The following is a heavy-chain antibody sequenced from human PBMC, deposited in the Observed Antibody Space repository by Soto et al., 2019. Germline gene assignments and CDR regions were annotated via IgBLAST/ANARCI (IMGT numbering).Heavy chain of an antibody. J-gene: IGHJ4*02. CDR2: ISGSGDST. CDR3: AKDNSGTYLSYFDY. V-gene: IGHV3-23*01. Sequence: EVKLLESGGGLVQPGGSLRLSCAASGFTFSSYAMSWVRQAPGKGLEWVSDISGSGDSTYSVDSVRGRFTISRDNSKSTLYLQMNSLRAEDTAVYYCAKDNSGTYLSYFDYWGQGTLVTVSS. CDR1: GFTFSSYA. D-gene: IGHD1-26*01.